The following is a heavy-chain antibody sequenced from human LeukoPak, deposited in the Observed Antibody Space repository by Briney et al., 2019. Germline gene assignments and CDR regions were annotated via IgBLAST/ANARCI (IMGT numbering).Heavy chain of an antibody. J-gene: IGHJ5*02. V-gene: IGHV1-8*01. CDR3: VRDGEGVAISVNFWFDP. Sequence: ASVKVSCKASGFTLTNYDINWVRQAPGQGLEWMGWMNPINGNTGYARKFQGRVTMTRDTSISTAYMELSSLTSEDAAIYYCVRDGEGVAISVNFWFDPWGQGTLVTVSS. CDR2: MNPINGNT. D-gene: IGHD3-10*01. CDR1: GFTLTNYD.